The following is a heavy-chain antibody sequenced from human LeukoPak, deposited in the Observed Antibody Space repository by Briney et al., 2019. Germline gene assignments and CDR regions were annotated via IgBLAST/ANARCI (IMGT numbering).Heavy chain of an antibody. V-gene: IGHV4-39*01. D-gene: IGHD3-10*01. CDR1: GGSICSSSYY. J-gene: IGHJ4*02. Sequence: SETLSLTXTVSGGSICSSSYYWGWIGQPPGKGLQWIGSIYHSGSTYYNPSLKSRVTISVDTSKNQFSLKLSSVTAADTAVYYCARHGPYYYGSGSPFDYWGQGTLVTVSS. CDR2: IYHSGST. CDR3: ARHGPYYYGSGSPFDY.